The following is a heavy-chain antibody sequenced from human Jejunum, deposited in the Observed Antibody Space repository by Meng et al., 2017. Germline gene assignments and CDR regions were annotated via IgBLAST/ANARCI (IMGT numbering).Heavy chain of an antibody. CDR3: AKLVKS. Sequence: GELGGAGAGVIRPVGSLRLSCAASEFTFDGYGMSWVRQAPGKGLEWVSVITGSDGSTYYADSVEGRFTTSRDISKNTLYLQMNSLRAEDTAVYYCAKLVKSWGQGTLVTVPS. J-gene: IGHJ4*02. V-gene: IGHV3-23*04. CDR2: ITGSDGST. CDR1: EFTFDGYG. D-gene: IGHD4-23*01.